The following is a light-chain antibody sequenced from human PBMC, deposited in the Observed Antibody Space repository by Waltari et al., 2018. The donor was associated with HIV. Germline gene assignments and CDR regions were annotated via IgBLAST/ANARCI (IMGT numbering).Light chain of an antibody. J-gene: IGLJ3*02. CDR1: SYY. V-gene: IGLV8-61*01. CDR2: NTN. Sequence: QTVVTQEPSFSVSPGGTVTLTSSYYPSWNQQTPGQAPRTLITNTNTRSSGVPDRFPGSILGNRAALTITGAQADDESAYYCLLYMGSGVWVFGGGTKLTVL. CDR3: LLYMGSGVWV.